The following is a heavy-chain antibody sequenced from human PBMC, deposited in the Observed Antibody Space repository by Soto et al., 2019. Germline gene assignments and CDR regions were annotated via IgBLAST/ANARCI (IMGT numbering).Heavy chain of an antibody. V-gene: IGHV4-38-2*02. CDR1: GYYISSGYH. CDR2: IFHSGRT. J-gene: IGHJ6*02. D-gene: IGHD1-26*01. Sequence: SETLSLTCAVSGYYISSGYHWGWIRQPPGKGLEWIGNIFHSGRTHYNPSLKSRVTISVNTSKNQFSLRLRSVTAADRAVYYCARDKWAMGGMDAWGQGTTVTVSS. CDR3: ARDKWAMGGMDA.